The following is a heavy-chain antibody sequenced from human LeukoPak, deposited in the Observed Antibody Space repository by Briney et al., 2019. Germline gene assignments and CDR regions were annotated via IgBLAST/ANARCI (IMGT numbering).Heavy chain of an antibody. V-gene: IGHV1-2*02. CDR2: INPNNGGT. CDR3: ARGLLPMSNWFDP. Sequence: ASVKVSCEASGYIFTDLYINWVRRTAGQGLEWIGCINPNNGGTTYAQRFQGRVSMTRDTSITTAYMQLTRLRSDDTAVYYCARGLLPMSNWFDPWGLGTVVTVSS. CDR1: GYIFTDLY. J-gene: IGHJ5*02. D-gene: IGHD2-15*01.